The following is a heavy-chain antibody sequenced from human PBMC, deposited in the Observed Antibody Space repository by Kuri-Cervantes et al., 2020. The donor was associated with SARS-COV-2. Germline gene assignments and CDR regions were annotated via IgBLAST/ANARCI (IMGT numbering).Heavy chain of an antibody. J-gene: IGHJ4*02. CDR1: GFSLSTSGVG. V-gene: IGHV2-5*01. CDR3: AHRRRGQQLVRGFDY. CDR2: IYWNDDK. D-gene: IGHD6-13*01. Sequence: SGPTLVKPPQPLTLTCTFSGFSLSTSGVGVGWIRQPPGKALEWLALIYWNDDKRYSPSLKSRLTITKDTSKNQVVLTMTNMDPVDTATYYFAHRRRGQQLVRGFDYWGQGTLVTVSS.